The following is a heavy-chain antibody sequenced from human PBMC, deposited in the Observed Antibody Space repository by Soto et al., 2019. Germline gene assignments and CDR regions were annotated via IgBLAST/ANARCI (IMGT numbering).Heavy chain of an antibody. CDR2: ISYDGSNK. CDR3: AKDPSYYYYDSSPPPYYYGMDV. CDR1: GFTFSSYG. J-gene: IGHJ6*02. V-gene: IGHV3-30*18. D-gene: IGHD3-22*01. Sequence: QPGGSLRLSCAASGFTFSSYGMHWVRQAPGKGLEWVAVISYDGSNKYYADSVKGRFTISRDNSKNTLYLQMNSLRAEDTAVYYCAKDPSYYYYDSSPPPYYYGMDVWGQGTTVTVSS.